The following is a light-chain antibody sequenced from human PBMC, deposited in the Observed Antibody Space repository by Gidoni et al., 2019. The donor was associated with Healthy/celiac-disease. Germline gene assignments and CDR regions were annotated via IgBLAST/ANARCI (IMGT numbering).Light chain of an antibody. V-gene: IGLV3-1*01. Sequence: SYELTQPPSVSVSPGQTASITCSGDKLGDKYACWCQQKPGQSPVLVIYQDTKRPSGIPERFSGSNSGNTATLTISGTQAMDEADYYCQAWDTSCVVFGGGTQLTVL. J-gene: IGLJ2*01. CDR2: QDT. CDR3: QAWDTSCVV. CDR1: KLGDKY.